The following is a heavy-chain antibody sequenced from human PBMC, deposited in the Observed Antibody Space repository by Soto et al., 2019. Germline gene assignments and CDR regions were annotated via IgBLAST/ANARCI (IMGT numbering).Heavy chain of an antibody. CDR1: GGSISSYY. D-gene: IGHD3-3*01. Sequence: SETLSLTCTVSGGSISSYYWSWIRQPPGKGLEWIGYIYYSGSTNYNPSLKSRVTISVDTSKNQFSLKLSSVTAADTAVYYCARGPSQSVYDFWSGYQNWFDPWGQGTLVTVS. V-gene: IGHV4-59*01. J-gene: IGHJ5*02. CDR3: ARGPSQSVYDFWSGYQNWFDP. CDR2: IYYSGST.